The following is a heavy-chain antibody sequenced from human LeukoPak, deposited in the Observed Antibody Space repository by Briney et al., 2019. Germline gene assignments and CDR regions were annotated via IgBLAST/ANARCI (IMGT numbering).Heavy chain of an antibody. CDR3: ARAPGWYEILFDH. V-gene: IGHV1-2*02. D-gene: IGHD6-19*01. CDR1: GYTFTGYY. CDR2: INPNSGGT. J-gene: IGHJ4*02. Sequence: ASVKVSCKASGYTFTGYYMHWVRQAPGQGLEWMGWINPNSGGTNYAQKFQGRVTMTRDTSISTAYMELSRLRSYDTAVYYCARAPGWYEILFDHWGQGTLVTVSS.